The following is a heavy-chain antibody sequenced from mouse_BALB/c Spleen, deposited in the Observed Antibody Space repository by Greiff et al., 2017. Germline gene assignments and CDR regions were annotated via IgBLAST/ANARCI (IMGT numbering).Heavy chain of an antibody. D-gene: IGHD2-10*02. J-gene: IGHJ3*01. CDR2: INPSSGYT. CDR1: GYTFTSYT. V-gene: IGHV1-4*01. Sequence: VQLQQSGAELARPGASVKMSCKASGYTFTSYTMHWVKQRPGQGLEWIGYINPSSGYTNYNQKFKDKATLTADKSSSTAYMQLSSLTSEDSAVYYWSRSYGNYRTWFAYWGQGTLVTVSA. CDR3: SRSYGNYRTWFAY.